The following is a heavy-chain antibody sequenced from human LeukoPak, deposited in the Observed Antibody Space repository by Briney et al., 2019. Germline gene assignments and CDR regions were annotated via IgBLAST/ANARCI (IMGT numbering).Heavy chain of an antibody. CDR1: GGTFSGYA. CDR3: AREPDYYDSSGRRKSDAFDI. CDR2: IIPIFGTA. V-gene: IGHV1-69*05. D-gene: IGHD3-22*01. Sequence: SVKVSCKASGGTFSGYAISWVRQAPGQGLEWMGGIIPIFGTANYAQKFQGRVTITTDESTSTAYMELSSLRSEDTAVYYCAREPDYYDSSGRRKSDAFDIWGQGTMVTVSS. J-gene: IGHJ3*02.